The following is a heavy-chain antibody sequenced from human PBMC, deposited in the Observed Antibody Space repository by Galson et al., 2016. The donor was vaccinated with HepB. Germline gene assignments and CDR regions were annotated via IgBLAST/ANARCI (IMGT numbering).Heavy chain of an antibody. Sequence: SVKVSCKASGYSFTSHSISWVRQAPGQGLEWMGYITTYSGDTYYAPNLQGRVTMTTDTYTRTAYMELRSLRSDDAAVYYWARDRDNYGSGSDYWGQGTLVTVSS. CDR3: ARDRDNYGSGSDY. CDR2: ITTYSGDT. D-gene: IGHD3-10*01. V-gene: IGHV1-18*01. J-gene: IGHJ4*02. CDR1: GYSFTSHS.